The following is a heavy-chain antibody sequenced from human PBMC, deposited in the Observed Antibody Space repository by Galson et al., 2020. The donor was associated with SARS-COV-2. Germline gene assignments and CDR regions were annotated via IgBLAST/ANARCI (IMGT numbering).Heavy chain of an antibody. V-gene: IGHV5-51*01. CDR3: TRPRGSYGGNYIDY. CDR1: GYSFSSYW. Sequence: ISCKGSGYSFSSYWIGWVRQMPGKGLEWMGIIHPADSDTRYSPSFQGQVTISVDKSINTAYLQWSSLKASDTAMFYCTRPRGSYGGNYIDYWGQGTLVTVSS. CDR2: IHPADSDT. J-gene: IGHJ4*02. D-gene: IGHD1-26*01.